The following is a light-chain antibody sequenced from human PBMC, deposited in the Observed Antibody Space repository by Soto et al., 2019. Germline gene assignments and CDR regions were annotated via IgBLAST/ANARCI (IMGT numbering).Light chain of an antibody. CDR2: EVS. CDR3: SSYKSSSTRV. J-gene: IGLJ1*01. Sequence: QSVLTQPPSASGSPGQSVAISCTGTSSDVGGYNYVSWYQQHPGKAPKLMIYEVSNRPSGVSNRFSGSKSGKTASLTISGLQAEDEADYYCSSYKSSSTRVFGTGAKVTLL. V-gene: IGLV2-14*01. CDR1: SSDVGGYNY.